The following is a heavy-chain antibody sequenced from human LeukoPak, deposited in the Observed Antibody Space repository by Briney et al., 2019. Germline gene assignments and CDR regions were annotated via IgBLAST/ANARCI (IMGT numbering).Heavy chain of an antibody. Sequence: PGGSLRLSCAASGFTFSSYGMHWVRQAPGKGLEWVAVISYDGSNKYYADSVKGRFTISRDNSKNTLYLQMNSLKAEDTAVYYCAREAVRGDTATLRGAMGYWGQGTLVTVSS. CDR1: GFTFSSYG. V-gene: IGHV3-30*12. J-gene: IGHJ4*02. CDR2: ISYDGSNK. D-gene: IGHD5-18*01. CDR3: AREAVRGDTATLRGAMGY.